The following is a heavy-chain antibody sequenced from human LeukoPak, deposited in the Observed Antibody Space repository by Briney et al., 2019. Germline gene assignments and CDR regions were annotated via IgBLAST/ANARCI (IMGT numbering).Heavy chain of an antibody. J-gene: IGHJ4*02. V-gene: IGHV3-23*01. Sequence: GGSLRLSCAASGFTFSSYSMNWVRQAPGKGLEWVSAISGSGGSTYYADSVKGRFTISRDNSKNTLYLQMNSLRAEDTAVYYCAKMGMVRGNDYWGQGTLVTVSS. D-gene: IGHD3-10*01. CDR3: AKMGMVRGNDY. CDR2: ISGSGGST. CDR1: GFTFSSYS.